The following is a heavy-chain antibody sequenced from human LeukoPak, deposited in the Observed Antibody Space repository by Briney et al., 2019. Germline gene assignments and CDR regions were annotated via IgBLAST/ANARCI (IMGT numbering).Heavy chain of an antibody. J-gene: IGHJ6*03. D-gene: IGHD2-21*02. CDR1: GFTFSSYW. CDR2: ITDSGRTI. CDR3: ARGEVVTASLPDYFYYYMDV. V-gene: IGHV3-48*04. Sequence: GGSLRLSCAASGFTFSSYWMHWVRQAPGKGLEWVSYITDSGRTIYYADSVKGRFTISRDNAKNSLFLQMNSLRAEDTAVYYCARGEVVTASLPDYFYYYMDVWGKGTTVTISS.